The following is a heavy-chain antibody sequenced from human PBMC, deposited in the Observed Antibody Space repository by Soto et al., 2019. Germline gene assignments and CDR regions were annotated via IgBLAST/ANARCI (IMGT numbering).Heavy chain of an antibody. CDR1: GGSISSYY. D-gene: IGHD2-21*02. CDR2: IFYSGRSGST. J-gene: IGHJ5*02. Sequence: TSATLSLTCRVSGGSISSYYWSWIRHPPGKGLEWIGYIFYSGRSGSTNYNPPLKSRVTISVDTSKNQFSLKLSSVTAADTAVYYCARTALGWFDPWGQGTLVTVSA. V-gene: IGHV4-59*01. CDR3: ARTALGWFDP.